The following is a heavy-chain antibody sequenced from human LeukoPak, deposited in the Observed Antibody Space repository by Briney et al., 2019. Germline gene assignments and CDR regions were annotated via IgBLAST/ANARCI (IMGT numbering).Heavy chain of an antibody. CDR1: GFTFSSYA. V-gene: IGHV3-23*01. J-gene: IGHJ4*02. Sequence: GESLRLSCAASGFTFSSYAMSWVRQAPGKGLEWVSAISGSSGITYYADSVKGRLTISRDNSKNTLYLQMNSLRADDTAVYHCAKDPRVATIEIFDNWGQGTLVTVSS. CDR2: ISGSSGIT. D-gene: IGHD5-12*01. CDR3: AKDPRVATIEIFDN.